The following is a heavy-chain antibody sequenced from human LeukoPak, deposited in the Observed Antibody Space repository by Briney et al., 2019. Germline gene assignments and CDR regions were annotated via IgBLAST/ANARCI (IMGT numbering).Heavy chain of an antibody. Sequence: GGSLRLSCAASGFTFSSYAMSWVRQAPGKGLEWVAVISYDGSNKYYADSVKGRFTISRDNSKNTLYLQMNSLRAEDTAVYYCARDRFDTYDFWSGYSQGHIYNWFDPWGQGTLVTVSS. CDR2: ISYDGSNK. J-gene: IGHJ5*02. CDR1: GFTFSSYA. D-gene: IGHD3-3*01. CDR3: ARDRFDTYDFWSGYSQGHIYNWFDP. V-gene: IGHV3-30*01.